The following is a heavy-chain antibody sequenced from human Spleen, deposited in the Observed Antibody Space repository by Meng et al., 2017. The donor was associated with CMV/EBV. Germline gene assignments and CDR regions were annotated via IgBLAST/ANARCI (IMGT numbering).Heavy chain of an antibody. V-gene: IGHV1-18*01. CDR1: GGTFSSYA. CDR2: ISVYNGNT. J-gene: IGHJ5*02. Sequence: QARRVRSGAEVKKPGSSVKVSCTASGGTFSSYAISWVRQAPGQGLEWMGWISVYNGNTKYAQKLQGRVTMTTDTSTSTAYMEVRSLRSDDTAVYYCARDYGGNFNGDWFDPWGQGTLVTVSS. D-gene: IGHD4-23*01. CDR3: ARDYGGNFNGDWFDP.